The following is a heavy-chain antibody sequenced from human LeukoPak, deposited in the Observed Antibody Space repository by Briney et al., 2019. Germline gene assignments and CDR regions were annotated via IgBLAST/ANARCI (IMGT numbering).Heavy chain of an antibody. CDR2: IYYSGST. Sequence: SETLSLTCTVSGGSIGSYYWSWIRQPPGKGLGSIGYIYYSGSTNYNPSLKSRVTISVDTSKNQFSLKLSSVTAADTAVYYCASEGTNCTNGVCYRGDYWGQGTLVTVSS. D-gene: IGHD2-8*01. CDR3: ASEGTNCTNGVCYRGDY. J-gene: IGHJ4*02. CDR1: GGSIGSYY. V-gene: IGHV4-59*08.